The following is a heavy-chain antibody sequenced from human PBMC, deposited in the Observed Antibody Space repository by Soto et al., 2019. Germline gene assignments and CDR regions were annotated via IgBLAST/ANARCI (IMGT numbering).Heavy chain of an antibody. CDR1: GFTFSSYA. D-gene: IGHD5-18*01. V-gene: IGHV3-23*01. CDR3: AKLFAPVGYSYGYDFQH. CDR2: ISGSGGST. J-gene: IGHJ1*01. Sequence: GGSLRLSCAASGFTFSSYAMSWVRQAPGKGLEWVSAISGSGGSTYYADSVKGRFTISRDNSKNTLYLQMNSLRAEDTAVYYGAKLFAPVGYSYGYDFQHWGQGTLVTVSS.